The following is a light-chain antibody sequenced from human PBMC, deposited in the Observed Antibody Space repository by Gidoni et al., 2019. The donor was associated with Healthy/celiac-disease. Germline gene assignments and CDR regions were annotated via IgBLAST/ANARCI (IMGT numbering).Light chain of an antibody. V-gene: IGKV3-15*01. J-gene: IGKJ2*01. CDR1: QSVSSN. CDR2: GAS. CDR3: QQYNNWLT. Sequence: EILMTQSPATLSVSPGERATLSCRASQSVSSNLAWYQQKPGQAHRLLIYGASTRATGIPARFSGSVSGTEFTLTISSLQSEDFAVYYCQQYNNWLTFGQXTKLEIK.